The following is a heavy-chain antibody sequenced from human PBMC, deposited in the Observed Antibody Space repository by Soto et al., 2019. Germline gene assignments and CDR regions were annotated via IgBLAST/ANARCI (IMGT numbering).Heavy chain of an antibody. V-gene: IGHV1-69*01. D-gene: IGHD6-13*01. CDR1: GGTFSSYA. Sequence: QVQLVQSGAEVKKPGSSVKVSCKASGGTFSSYAISWVRQAPGQGLEWMGGIIPIFGTANYAQKFQGRVTITADESTSTAYMELSSLRSEDTAVYYCAREPLTGGAAGENWFDPWGQGTLVTVSS. CDR3: AREPLTGGAAGENWFDP. J-gene: IGHJ5*02. CDR2: IIPIFGTA.